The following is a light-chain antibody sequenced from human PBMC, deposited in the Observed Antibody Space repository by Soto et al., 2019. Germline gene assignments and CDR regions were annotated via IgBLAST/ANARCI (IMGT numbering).Light chain of an antibody. CDR2: KAS. CDR1: QSVLPS. V-gene: IGKV1-5*03. J-gene: IGKJ5*01. Sequence: DIQMTQSPSTLSASVGDSVTITCRASQSVLPSLAWYQHKPGKAPKLLVYKASNLQSGVPSRFSGSGSGTDFTLTISRLEPEDFAVYYCQQHETLITFGQGTRLEIK. CDR3: QQHETLIT.